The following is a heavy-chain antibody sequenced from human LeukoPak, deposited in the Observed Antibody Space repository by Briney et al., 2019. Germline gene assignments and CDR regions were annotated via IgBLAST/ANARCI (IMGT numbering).Heavy chain of an antibody. J-gene: IGHJ3*02. Sequence: GGSLRLSCAASGFTFSSYGMHWVRQAPGKGLEWVAVTWYDGRNKYYADSVKGRFTISRDNSKNTLYLQMSSLRAEDTAVNYCARDLYDSSESAFDIWGQGTMVTVSS. CDR2: TWYDGRNK. V-gene: IGHV3-33*01. CDR1: GFTFSSYG. D-gene: IGHD3-22*01. CDR3: ARDLYDSSESAFDI.